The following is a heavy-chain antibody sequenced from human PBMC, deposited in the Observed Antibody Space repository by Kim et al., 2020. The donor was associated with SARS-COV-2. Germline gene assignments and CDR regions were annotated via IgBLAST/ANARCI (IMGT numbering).Heavy chain of an antibody. V-gene: IGHV3-23*01. Sequence: GGSLRLSCAASGFTFSSYAMSWVRQAPGKGLEWVAAISGGGASTYYADSVKGRFTISRDNSKNTLYLQMNSLRAEDTAVYYCARREVTLNPVLRYLDWQSGDSYYYYGMDVWGQGPTVTVSS. D-gene: IGHD3-9*01. CDR1: GFTFSSYA. J-gene: IGHJ6*02. CDR3: ARREVTLNPVLRYLDWQSGDSYYYYGMDV. CDR2: ISGGGAST.